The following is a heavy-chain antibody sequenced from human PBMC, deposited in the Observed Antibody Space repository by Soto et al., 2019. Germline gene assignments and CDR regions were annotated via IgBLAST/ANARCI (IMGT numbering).Heavy chain of an antibody. CDR3: ARGSGTMIVVAPIGSYFDY. Sequence: SETLSLTCTVSGGSISSGDYYWSWIRQPPGKGLEWIGYIYYSGSTYYNPSLKSRVTISVDTSKNQFSLKLSSVTAADTAVYYCARGSGTMIVVAPIGSYFDYWGQGTLVTVSS. V-gene: IGHV4-30-4*01. CDR2: IYYSGST. D-gene: IGHD3-22*01. CDR1: GGSISSGDYY. J-gene: IGHJ4*02.